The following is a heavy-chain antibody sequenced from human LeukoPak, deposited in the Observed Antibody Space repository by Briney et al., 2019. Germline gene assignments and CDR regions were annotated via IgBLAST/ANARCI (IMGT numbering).Heavy chain of an antibody. CDR1: GGSINSYY. V-gene: IGHV4-59*08. CDR2: SYYSGST. CDR3: ARRWGYSSSPHFDY. J-gene: IGHJ4*02. D-gene: IGHD6-6*01. Sequence: SETLSLTCTVSGGSINSYYWNWIRQPPGKGLEWIGYSYYSGSTTYNPSLKSRVTISVDTSKNQFSLKLSSVTAADTAVYYCARRWGYSSSPHFDYWGQGTLVTVSS.